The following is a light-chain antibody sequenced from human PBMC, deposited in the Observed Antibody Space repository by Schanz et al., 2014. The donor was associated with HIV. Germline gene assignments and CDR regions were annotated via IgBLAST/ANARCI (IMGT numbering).Light chain of an antibody. V-gene: IGLV1-44*01. Sequence: QSVLTQPPSASGTPGQRVTISCSGSSSNFRSNAVNWYQQLPGTAPRLVIYNTFHRPSGVPDRFSGSKSGTSASLAISGLRSEDEAHYYCATWDDSLNGWVFGGGTKLTVL. CDR1: SSNFRSNA. CDR2: NTF. J-gene: IGLJ3*02. CDR3: ATWDDSLNGWV.